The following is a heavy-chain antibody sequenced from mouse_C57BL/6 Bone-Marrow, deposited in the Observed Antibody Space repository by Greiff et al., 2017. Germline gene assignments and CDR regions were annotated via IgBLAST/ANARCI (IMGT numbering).Heavy chain of an antibody. CDR2: ISSGGSYT. CDR1: GFTFSSYG. J-gene: IGHJ2*01. D-gene: IGHD4-1*01. Sequence: EVKLVASGGDLVKPGGSLKLSCAASGFTFSSYGMSWVRQTPDKRLEWVATISSGGSYTYYPDSGKGRFTISRDNAKKTLYLQMSSLKSEDTAMYYCARHGTGTNFDYWGQGTTLTVSS. CDR3: ARHGTGTNFDY. V-gene: IGHV5-6*02.